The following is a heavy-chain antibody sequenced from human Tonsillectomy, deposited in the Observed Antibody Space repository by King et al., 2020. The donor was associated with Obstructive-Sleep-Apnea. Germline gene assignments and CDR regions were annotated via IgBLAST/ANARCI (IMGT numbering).Heavy chain of an antibody. J-gene: IGHJ6*02. D-gene: IGHD4-11*01. V-gene: IGHV1-18*01. CDR3: ARDPPPYSRDYYGMDV. CDR2: ISPYNGNT. CDR1: GYTFTSYG. Sequence: QLVQSGAEVKRPGASVKVSCKASGYTFTSYGISWVRQAPGQGLEWMGWISPYNGNTYYAQKVQGRVTMTTDTSTSTAYMEVRSLSSDDTAVYYCARDPPPYSRDYYGMDVWGQGTTVTVSS.